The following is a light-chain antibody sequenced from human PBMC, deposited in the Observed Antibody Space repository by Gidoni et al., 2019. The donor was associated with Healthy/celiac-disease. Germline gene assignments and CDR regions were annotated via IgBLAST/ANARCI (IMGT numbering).Light chain of an antibody. V-gene: IGKV2-28*01. J-gene: IGKJ4*01. CDR2: FGS. Sequence: IVMTQSPLARPVTTGELASISRRSSQSPLHSNGFNYLDWYQQKPGQSPQLLIYFGSNRASGVPDRFSGSGSGTDFTLKISRVEAEDVGVYYCMQALQTPKLTFGGGTKVEIK. CDR1: QSPLHSNGFNY. CDR3: MQALQTPKLT.